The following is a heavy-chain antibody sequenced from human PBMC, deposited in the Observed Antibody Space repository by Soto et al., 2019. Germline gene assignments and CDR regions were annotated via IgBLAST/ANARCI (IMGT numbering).Heavy chain of an antibody. CDR1: GFTFGDYA. D-gene: IGHD3-10*01. Sequence: EVQLVESGGGLVQPGRSLRLSCTASGFTFGDYAMSWFRQAPGKGLEWVGFISSKAYGGTTEYAASVKGRFTISRDDSKSIAYLQMNSLKTEDTAVYYCTRDFRGYGDYYYYMDVWGKGTTVTVSS. V-gene: IGHV3-49*03. CDR2: ISSKAYGGTT. CDR3: TRDFRGYGDYYYYMDV. J-gene: IGHJ6*03.